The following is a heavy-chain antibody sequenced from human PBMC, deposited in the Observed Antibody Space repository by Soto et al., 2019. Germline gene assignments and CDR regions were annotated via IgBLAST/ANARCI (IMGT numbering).Heavy chain of an antibody. J-gene: IGHJ4*02. V-gene: IGHV3-23*01. CDR1: GFTFSNYA. Sequence: EVQLLESGGGLVQPGGSLRLSCAASGFTFSNYAMTWVRQAPGKALEWGSATSGGGDTTSYADSVKGRFTISRHGSNNTPYLQISSLRAEATALYYCAKGRGGFGSLTPRVDFWGQGTLVTVST. D-gene: IGHD1-26*01. CDR2: TSGGGDTT. CDR3: AKGRGGFGSLTPRVDF.